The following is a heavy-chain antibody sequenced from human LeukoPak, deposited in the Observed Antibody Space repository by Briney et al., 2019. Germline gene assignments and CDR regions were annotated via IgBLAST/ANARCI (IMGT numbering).Heavy chain of an antibody. CDR2: ISSGSS. Sequence: GGSLRLSCAASGFIFSHYYMSWIPQAPGEGLEWLSSISSGSSYADYVKGRFTISRDNDKSSLYLQMNSMRAEDTAIYYCARGGSRRFDPWGQGTLVTVSS. CDR3: ARGGSRRFDP. D-gene: IGHD3-10*01. CDR1: GFIFSHYY. J-gene: IGHJ5*02. V-gene: IGHV3-11*03.